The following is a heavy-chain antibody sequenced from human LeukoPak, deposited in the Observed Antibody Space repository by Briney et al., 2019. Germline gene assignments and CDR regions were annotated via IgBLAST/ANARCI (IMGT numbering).Heavy chain of an antibody. V-gene: IGHV3-21*01. CDR2: ISGSSSYI. D-gene: IGHD6-6*01. CDR1: GFTFSRYS. J-gene: IGHJ4*02. CDR3: ARLHGRPSMAPLRRKDEYYFDY. Sequence: EGSLRLSCAASGFTFSRYSMNWVRQAPGKGLEWVSSISGSSSYIYYADSVKGRFTISRHNAKNSLYLQMNSLRAEDTAVYYCARLHGRPSMAPLRRKDEYYFDYWGQGTLVTVSS.